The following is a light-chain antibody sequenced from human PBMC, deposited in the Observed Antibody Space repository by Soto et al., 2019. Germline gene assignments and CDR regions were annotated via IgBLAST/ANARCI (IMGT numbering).Light chain of an antibody. Sequence: DIVMTQSPLSLPVTPGEPASISCRSSHSLLRTNGYNYLDWYLQKPGQSPQFLIYLCSSRASGVPERFSGSGVGSDFTLTISRVEAEDVGVYYCMQSLQSPLPFGGGTKVEI. J-gene: IGKJ4*01. V-gene: IGKV2-28*01. CDR2: LCS. CDR3: MQSLQSPLP. CDR1: HSLLRTNGYNY.